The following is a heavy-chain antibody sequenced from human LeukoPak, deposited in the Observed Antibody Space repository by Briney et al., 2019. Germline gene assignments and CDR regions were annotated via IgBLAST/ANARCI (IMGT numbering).Heavy chain of an antibody. V-gene: IGHV3-15*01. D-gene: IGHD3-3*01. CDR1: GFIFSSAW. J-gene: IGHJ4*02. CDR2: IKTKADGWTT. CDR3: TTTHYDFYDLDH. Sequence: GGSLRLSCAATGFIFSSAWMSWVRQAPGKGLEWVGHIKTKADGWTTDYAAPVKGRFTISRDDSRNTVYLQMNSLKTEDTAVYYCTTTHYDFYDLDHWGQGTLVTVSS.